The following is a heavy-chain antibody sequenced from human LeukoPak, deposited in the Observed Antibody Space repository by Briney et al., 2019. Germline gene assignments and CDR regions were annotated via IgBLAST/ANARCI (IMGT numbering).Heavy chain of an antibody. CDR2: INHSGST. CDR1: GGSFSGYY. J-gene: IGHJ1*01. Sequence: PSETLSLTCAVYGGSFSGYYWSWLRQPPGKGLEWIGEINHSGSTNYNPALKSRVTISVDTSKNRFTLKPSSVTAADTAVYYCARIRHWGQGTLVTVSS. CDR3: ARIRH. V-gene: IGHV4-34*01.